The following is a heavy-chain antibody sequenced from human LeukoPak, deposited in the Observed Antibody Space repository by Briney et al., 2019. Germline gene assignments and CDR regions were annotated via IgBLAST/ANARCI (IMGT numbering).Heavy chain of an antibody. CDR1: GFTFSRYS. J-gene: IGHJ6*04. D-gene: IGHD6-6*01. CDR2: ISSSSSYI. V-gene: IGHV3-21*01. CDR3: ARDRMKWQLVSVDV. Sequence: GGSLRLSCAASGFTFSRYSMHWVRQAPGKGLEWVSSISSSSSYIYYADSVKRRFTIYRDNAKNSLYLQMNSLRAEDTAVYYCARDRMKWQLVSVDVWGKGTTVTVSS.